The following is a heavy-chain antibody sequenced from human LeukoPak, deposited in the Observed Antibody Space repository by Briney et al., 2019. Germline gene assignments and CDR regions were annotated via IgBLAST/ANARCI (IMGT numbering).Heavy chain of an antibody. CDR2: IWDDGSNK. V-gene: IGHV3-33*01. CDR3: ARERGGQDWDFDL. D-gene: IGHD3-10*01. CDR1: GLNFNDYD. Sequence: RGSLRLSCAASGLNFNDYDMDWVRQAPGKGPEWVAVIWDDGSNKYYAESVKGRLTISRDSSKNMLYLQMNSLRVEDTAVYYCARERGGQDWDFDLWGRGTLVTASS. J-gene: IGHJ2*01.